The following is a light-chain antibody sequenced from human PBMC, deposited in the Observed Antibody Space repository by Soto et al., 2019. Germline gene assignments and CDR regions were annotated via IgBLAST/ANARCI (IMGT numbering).Light chain of an antibody. V-gene: IGKV3-20*01. J-gene: IGKJ1*01. CDR3: QQYGSSPRT. CDR2: GAS. Sequence: VLPPSPATLSLSPGERATLSCRASRRVSSSYLAWYQQKPGQAPRLLIYGASSRATGIPDRFSGSGSGTDFTLTISRLEPEDFAVYYCQQYGSSPRTFGQGTKVDIK. CDR1: RRVSSSY.